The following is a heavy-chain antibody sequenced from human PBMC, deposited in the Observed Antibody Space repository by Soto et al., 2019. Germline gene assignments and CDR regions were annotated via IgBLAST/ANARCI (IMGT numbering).Heavy chain of an antibody. D-gene: IGHD2-21*01. CDR2: INHSGST. V-gene: IGHV4-34*01. Sequence: SETLSLTCAVYGGSFSGYYWSWIRQPPGKGLEWIGEINHSGSTNYNPSLKSRVTISVDTSKNQFSLKLSSVTAADTAVYYCARGPFNLSRSIPFDCWGQGTLVTVLL. CDR3: ARGPFNLSRSIPFDC. CDR1: GGSFSGYY. J-gene: IGHJ4*02.